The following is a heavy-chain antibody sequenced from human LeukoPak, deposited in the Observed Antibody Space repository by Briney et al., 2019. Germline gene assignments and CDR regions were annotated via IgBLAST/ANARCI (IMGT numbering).Heavy chain of an antibody. Sequence: GSLRLSCAASGFTFSDYYMSWIRPAPGKGLEWVSSISSSGSTIYDADSLKGRFTISRDNAKNSLYLQMNSLRDEDTAVYYCVRLRVVPRRGDYWGQGTLVTVSS. D-gene: IGHD3-3*01. V-gene: IGHV3-11*04. J-gene: IGHJ4*02. CDR3: VRLRVVPRRGDY. CDR2: ISSSGSTI. CDR1: GFTFSDYY.